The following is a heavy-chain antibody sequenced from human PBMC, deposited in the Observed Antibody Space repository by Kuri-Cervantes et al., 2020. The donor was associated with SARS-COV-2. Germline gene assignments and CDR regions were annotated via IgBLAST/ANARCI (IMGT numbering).Heavy chain of an antibody. V-gene: IGHV3-30*02. CDR2: IRYDGSNK. D-gene: IGHD3-3*01. CDR3: AKDGGDYDFWSGYYTSGDYDAFDI. J-gene: IGHJ3*02. CDR1: GFTFSNAW. Sequence: GGSLRLSCAASGFTFSNAWMNWVRQAPGKGLEWVAFIRYDGSNKYYADSVKGRFTISRDNSKNTLYLQMNSLRAEDTAVYYCAKDGGDYDFWSGYYTSGDYDAFDIWGQGTMVTVSS.